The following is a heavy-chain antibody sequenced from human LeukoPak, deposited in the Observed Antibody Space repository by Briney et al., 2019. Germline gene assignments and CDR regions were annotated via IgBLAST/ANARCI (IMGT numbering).Heavy chain of an antibody. D-gene: IGHD1-26*01. Sequence: SETLSLTCAVYGGSFSGYYWSWIRQPPGKGLEWIGYIYYSGSTNYNPSLKSRVTISVDTSKNQFSLKLSSVTAADTAVYYCARVGATGFDPWGQGTLVTVSS. V-gene: IGHV4-59*08. CDR2: IYYSGST. J-gene: IGHJ5*02. CDR1: GGSFSGYY. CDR3: ARVGATGFDP.